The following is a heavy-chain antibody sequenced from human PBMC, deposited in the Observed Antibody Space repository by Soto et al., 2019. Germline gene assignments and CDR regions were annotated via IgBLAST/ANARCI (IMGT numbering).Heavy chain of an antibody. CDR2: INWNSGIT. Sequence: EVQLVESGGGLVQPGRSLRLSCAAIGFTFEDHAMHWIRQVPGKGLEWVAGINWNSGITGYADSVKGRFTISRDNANNSLHLEMNSLKSEDTALYYCAQGRGAITGVSNWFDPWGQGTLVTVSS. J-gene: IGHJ5*02. V-gene: IGHV3-9*01. CDR3: AQGRGAITGVSNWFDP. CDR1: GFTFEDHA. D-gene: IGHD3-10*01.